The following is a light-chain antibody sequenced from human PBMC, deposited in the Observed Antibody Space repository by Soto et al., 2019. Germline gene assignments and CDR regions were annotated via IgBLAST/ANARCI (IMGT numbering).Light chain of an antibody. CDR1: QSISSW. Sequence: QMTXSXXXXXXSVXXRVTITXLASQSISSWLAWYQQKPGKAPKLVIYDGSSLESGVPSRFSGSGSGTEFTLTISSLQPDDFATYYCQHYKTYSRTFGQGTKVDIK. CDR2: DGS. J-gene: IGKJ1*01. V-gene: IGKV1-5*01. CDR3: QHYKTYSRT.